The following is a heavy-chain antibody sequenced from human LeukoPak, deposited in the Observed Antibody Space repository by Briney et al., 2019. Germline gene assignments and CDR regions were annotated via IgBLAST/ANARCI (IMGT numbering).Heavy chain of an antibody. CDR2: TYYRSKWYN. Sequence: SQTLSLTCAISGDSVSNNSVSWNWIIHSPSRDLEWLGRTYYRSKWYNDYAVSVKSRITINPETAKNQFPLQLNSVTPEDTAVYYCARDMDYYGSGNYFNSRWFDPWGQGTLVTVSS. CDR3: ARDMDYYGSGNYFNSRWFDP. J-gene: IGHJ5*02. V-gene: IGHV6-1*01. D-gene: IGHD3-10*01. CDR1: GDSVSNNSVS.